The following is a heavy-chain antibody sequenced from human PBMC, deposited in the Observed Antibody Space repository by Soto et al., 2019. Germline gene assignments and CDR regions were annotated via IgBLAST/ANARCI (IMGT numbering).Heavy chain of an antibody. J-gene: IGHJ3*02. CDR1: GFTFSTSG. D-gene: IGHD4-17*01. Sequence: EVQLLESGGGLVQPGGSLRLSCAASGFTFSTSGMSWVRQAPGKGMEWVSSISGSGDYTNYADSVKGRFTISRDNSKNTLYLQINSLAAEDTAVYYCANHGGFEIWGQGTMGAVSS. CDR2: ISGSGDYT. CDR3: ANHGGFEI. V-gene: IGHV3-23*01.